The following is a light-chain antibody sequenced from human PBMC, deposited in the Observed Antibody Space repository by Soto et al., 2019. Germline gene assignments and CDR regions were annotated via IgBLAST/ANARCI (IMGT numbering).Light chain of an antibody. CDR1: QSVPSSY. V-gene: IGKV3-20*01. CDR2: GAS. J-gene: IGKJ5*01. Sequence: EIVLTQSPGTLSLSPGERATLSCRTSQSVPSSYFAWYQQKPGQAPRLLIYGASSRATGIPDRFSGSGSGTDFTLTISRLEPEDFAVYYCQQYGSSPITFGQGTRLEI. CDR3: QQYGSSPIT.